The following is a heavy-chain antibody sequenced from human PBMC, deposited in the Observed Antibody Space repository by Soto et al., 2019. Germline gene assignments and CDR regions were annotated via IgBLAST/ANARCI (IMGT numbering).Heavy chain of an antibody. V-gene: IGHV4-30-2*01. D-gene: IGHD3-16*01. Sequence: SETLSLTCAVSGGSISSGGYSWSWIRQPPGKGLEWIGYIYHSGSTYYNPSLKSRVTISVDRSKNQFSLKLSSVTAADTAVYYCARRRGGTYYYGMDVWGQGTTVTVSS. J-gene: IGHJ6*02. CDR2: IYHSGST. CDR3: ARRRGGTYYYGMDV. CDR1: GGSISSGGYS.